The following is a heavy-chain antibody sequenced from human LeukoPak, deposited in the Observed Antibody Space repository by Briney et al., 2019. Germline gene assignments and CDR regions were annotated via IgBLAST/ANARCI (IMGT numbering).Heavy chain of an antibody. Sequence: GGSLRLSCAASGFTFSSYSMNWVRQAPGKGLEWVSYISSSSSTIYYADSVKGRFTISRDNSKNTLYLQMNCLRAEDTALYYCVKASSSSPQYNWFDAWGQGTLVTVSS. J-gene: IGHJ5*02. CDR2: ISSSSSTI. CDR1: GFTFSSYS. CDR3: VKASSSSPQYNWFDA. D-gene: IGHD6-6*01. V-gene: IGHV3-48*01.